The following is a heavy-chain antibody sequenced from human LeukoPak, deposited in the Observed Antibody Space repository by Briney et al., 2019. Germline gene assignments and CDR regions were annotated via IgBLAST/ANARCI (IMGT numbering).Heavy chain of an antibody. J-gene: IGHJ6*03. CDR3: ARVSAAGGYYYMDV. CDR2: MNPNSGNT. V-gene: IGHV1-8*02. D-gene: IGHD6-13*01. Sequence: ASVKVSCKASGYTFTGYYMHWVRQAPGQGLEWMGWMNPNSGNTGYAQKFQGRVTMTRNTSISTAYMELSSLGSEDTAVYYCARVSAAGGYYYMDVWGKGTTVTISS. CDR1: GYTFTGYY.